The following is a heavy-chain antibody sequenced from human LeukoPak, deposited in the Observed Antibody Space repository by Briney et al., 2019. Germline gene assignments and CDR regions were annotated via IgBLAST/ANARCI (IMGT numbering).Heavy chain of an antibody. D-gene: IGHD6-19*01. Sequence: SETLSLTCAVYGGSFSGYYWSWIRQPPGKGLEWIGEINHSGSTNYNPSLKSRVTISVDTSKNQFSLKLSSVTAADTAVYYCASTYGSGWYYFDYWGQGTLVTVSS. CDR3: ASTYGSGWYYFDY. CDR1: GGSFSGYY. J-gene: IGHJ4*02. V-gene: IGHV4-34*01. CDR2: INHSGST.